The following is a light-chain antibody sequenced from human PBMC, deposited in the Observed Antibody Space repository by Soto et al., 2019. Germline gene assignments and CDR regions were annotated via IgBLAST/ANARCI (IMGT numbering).Light chain of an antibody. V-gene: IGLV2-11*01. J-gene: IGLJ3*02. CDR3: CSYAHTSRV. CDR1: SGDIGAYNY. CDR2: DVN. Sequence: SALTQPRSVSGSPGQSVTFSCTGTSGDIGAYNYVSWYQFHPGKAPKMIIYDVNKRPSGVPDRFSGSKSGNTASLTISWLQAEDEADYYCCSYAHTSRVFGGGTKVTVL.